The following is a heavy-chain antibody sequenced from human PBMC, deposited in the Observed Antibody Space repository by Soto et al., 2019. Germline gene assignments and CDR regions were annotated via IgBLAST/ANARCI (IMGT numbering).Heavy chain of an antibody. J-gene: IGHJ5*02. V-gene: IGHV3-33*01. CDR1: GFTFSSYG. CDR3: ARDLGGIVVVPAAPPSFWFDP. Sequence: QVQLVESGGGVVQPGRSLRLSCAASGFTFSSYGMHWVRQAPGKGLEWVAVIWYDGSNKYYADSVKGRFTISRDNSKNTLYLQMNSLRAEDTAVYYCARDLGGIVVVPAAPPSFWFDPWGQGTLVTVSS. D-gene: IGHD2-2*01. CDR2: IWYDGSNK.